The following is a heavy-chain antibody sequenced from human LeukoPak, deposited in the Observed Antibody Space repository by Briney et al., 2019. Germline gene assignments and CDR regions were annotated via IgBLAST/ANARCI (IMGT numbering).Heavy chain of an antibody. D-gene: IGHD2-21*02. Sequence: GGSLRLSCAASGFTFSGSAMHWVRQASGKGLEWVGRIRSKANSYATEYAASVKGRFTISRDDSKNTAYLQMNSLKTEDTAVYYCTRTRWGHNDYWGQGTLVTVSS. CDR1: GFTFSGSA. V-gene: IGHV3-73*01. CDR2: IRSKANSYAT. J-gene: IGHJ4*02. CDR3: TRTRWGHNDY.